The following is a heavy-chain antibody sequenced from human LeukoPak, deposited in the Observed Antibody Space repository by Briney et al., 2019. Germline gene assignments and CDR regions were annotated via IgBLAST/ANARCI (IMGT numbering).Heavy chain of an antibody. J-gene: IGHJ4*02. Sequence: PGGSLRLSCAASGFTVSNNYMSWVRQAPGKGLEWVSVIYSGGITYYADSVKGRFTISRDNSKNTVYLQMNSLRPEDTAVYYCAREKTLVSYFDYWGQGTLVTVSS. CDR1: GFTVSNNY. CDR3: AREKTLVSYFDY. CDR2: IYSGGIT. D-gene: IGHD2-8*02. V-gene: IGHV3-66*02.